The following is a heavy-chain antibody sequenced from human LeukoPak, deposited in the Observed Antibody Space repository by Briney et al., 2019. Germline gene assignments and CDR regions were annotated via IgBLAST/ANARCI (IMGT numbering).Heavy chain of an antibody. J-gene: IGHJ5*02. CDR1: GYTFTDYY. CDR2: INPNSDGI. D-gene: IGHD1-26*01. CDR3: ARVKALGIVGSTTVLDP. V-gene: IGHV1-2*02. Sequence: ASVKVSCKASGYTFTDYYIHWVRQAPGQGLEWMGWINPNSDGINSAQRFQGRVTMTRDTSISTAYMELSRLRSDDTAVYYCARVKALGIVGSTTVLDPWGQGTQVTVSS.